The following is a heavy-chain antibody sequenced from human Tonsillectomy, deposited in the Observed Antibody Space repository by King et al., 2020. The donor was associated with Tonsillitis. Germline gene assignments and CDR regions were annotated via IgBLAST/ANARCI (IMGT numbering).Heavy chain of an antibody. CDR3: ARAGWQQLPGDYFDY. Sequence: LQLQESGPGLVKPSGTLSLTCAVSGGSISSSNWWSWVRQPPGKGLEWIGEIYHSGSTNYNPSLKSRVTISVDKSKNQFSLKLSSVTAADTAVYYCARAGWQQLPGDYFDYWGQGTLVTVSS. D-gene: IGHD6-13*01. CDR1: GGSISSSNW. CDR2: IYHSGST. J-gene: IGHJ4*02. V-gene: IGHV4-4*02.